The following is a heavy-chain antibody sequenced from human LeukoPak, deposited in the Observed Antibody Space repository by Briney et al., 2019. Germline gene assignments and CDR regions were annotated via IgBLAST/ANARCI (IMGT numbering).Heavy chain of an antibody. CDR1: GYTFSNYW. J-gene: IGHJ4*02. CDR2: IKQDGSET. V-gene: IGHV3-7*01. Sequence: GGSLRLSCSASGYTFSNYWMSWVRQAPGKGLEYVANIKQDGSETYYVDSVKGRFTISRDNAKNSLYLQMNSLRVEDTAVYYCARDQGILFFDSWGQGTLVTVSS. CDR3: ARDQGILFFDS. D-gene: IGHD2-21*01.